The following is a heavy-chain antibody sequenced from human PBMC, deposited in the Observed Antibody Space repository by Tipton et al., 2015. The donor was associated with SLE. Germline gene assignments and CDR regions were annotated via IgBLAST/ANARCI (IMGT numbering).Heavy chain of an antibody. V-gene: IGHV4-4*07. D-gene: IGHD3-3*01. Sequence: TLSLTCSVFGGSISSHYWTWIRQPAGKGLEWIGRIYTSGSTNYKPSLKSRITMSVGTSKNQFSLKLSSVTAADTAVYYCARGRFSPDYWGQGTLVTVSS. CDR3: ARGRFSPDY. CDR2: IYTSGST. CDR1: GGSISSHY. J-gene: IGHJ4*02.